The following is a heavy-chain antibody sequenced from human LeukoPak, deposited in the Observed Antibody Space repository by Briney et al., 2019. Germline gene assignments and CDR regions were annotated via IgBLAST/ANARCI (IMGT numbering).Heavy chain of an antibody. CDR3: ARVLSGRGSLYDYYYMDV. CDR2: TYSNGRT. CDR1: GFTVSSNY. D-gene: IGHD2-8*01. J-gene: IGHJ6*03. Sequence: PGGSLRLSCSASGFTVSSNYMSWVRQAPAKGLQGVSVTYSNGRTYYADSVKGRFTISSDISKNTLYLQMNSLRAEDTAVYYCARVLSGRGSLYDYYYMDVWGKGTTVTISS. V-gene: IGHV3-53*01.